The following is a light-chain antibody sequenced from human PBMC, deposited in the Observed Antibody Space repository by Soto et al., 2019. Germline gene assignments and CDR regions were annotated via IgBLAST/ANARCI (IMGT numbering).Light chain of an antibody. J-gene: IGLJ2*01. V-gene: IGLV1-44*01. Sequence: QSVLTQSPSASATPGQRVIISCSGSRSNIGTYAVNWYQQLPGTAPTLLIFRNHQRPSGVPDRFSGSKSGTSASLAISGPQSEDEADYYCAAWDGSLRAVVFGGGTKLTVL. CDR3: AAWDGSLRAVV. CDR1: RSNIGTYA. CDR2: RNH.